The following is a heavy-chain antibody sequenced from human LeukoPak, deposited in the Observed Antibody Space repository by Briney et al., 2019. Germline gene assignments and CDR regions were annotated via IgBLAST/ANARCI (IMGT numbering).Heavy chain of an antibody. D-gene: IGHD1-26*01. CDR3: AREGFHVVGATGTNDY. J-gene: IGHJ4*02. V-gene: IGHV3-9*01. CDR1: GFTFDDYV. CDR2: ITWNSDTI. Sequence: GGSLRLSCAASGFTFDDYVMHWVRQAPGKGLEWVSGITWNSDTIAYADSVKGRFTISRGNAKNSLYLQMNSLRAEDTALYYCAREGFHVVGATGTNDYWGQGTLVTVSS.